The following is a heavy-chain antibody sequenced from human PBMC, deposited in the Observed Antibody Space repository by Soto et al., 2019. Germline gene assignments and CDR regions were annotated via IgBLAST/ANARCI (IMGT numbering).Heavy chain of an antibody. CDR2: ISSNGGST. D-gene: IGHD3-9*01. CDR1: GFTFSSYA. J-gene: IGHJ6*03. Sequence: EVQLVESGGGLVQPGGSLRLSCAASGFTFSSYAMHWVRQAPGKGLEYVSAISSNGGSTYYANSVKGRFTISRDKSKNTLYLHMGSLRAEDMAVYYCARAAFTTPPPGVRYFYGDYYKDVWGKGTTVTVSS. V-gene: IGHV3-64*01. CDR3: ARAAFTTPPPGVRYFYGDYYKDV.